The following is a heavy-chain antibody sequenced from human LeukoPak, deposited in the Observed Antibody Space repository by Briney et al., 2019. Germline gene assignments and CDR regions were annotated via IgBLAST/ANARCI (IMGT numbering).Heavy chain of an antibody. CDR2: ISNDGSIK. CDR3: ARDPYLSSGYN. Sequence: GGSLRLSCAASGFTFSSYSMHWVRQAPGKGLEWVAVISNDGSIKYYADSVKGRFTISRDNSKNTLYLQMNSLRAEDTAVYYRARDPYLSSGYNWGQGTLVIVSS. J-gene: IGHJ4*02. V-gene: IGHV3-30-3*01. D-gene: IGHD3-22*01. CDR1: GFTFSSYS.